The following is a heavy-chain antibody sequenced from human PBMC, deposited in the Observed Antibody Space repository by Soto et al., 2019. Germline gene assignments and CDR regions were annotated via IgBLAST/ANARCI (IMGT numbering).Heavy chain of an antibody. CDR3: ARESEIAIQTSWFDP. V-gene: IGHV1-69*01. Sequence: QVQLVQSGAEVKKPGSSVNVSCKASGGTFSSYAISWVRQAPGQGLEWMGGIIPICGTANYAQKFQGRVTITADESTSTADMELSSLRSEDTAVYYCARESEIAIQTSWFDPWGQGTLVTFSS. J-gene: IGHJ5*02. D-gene: IGHD2-21*01. CDR1: GGTFSSYA. CDR2: IIPICGTA.